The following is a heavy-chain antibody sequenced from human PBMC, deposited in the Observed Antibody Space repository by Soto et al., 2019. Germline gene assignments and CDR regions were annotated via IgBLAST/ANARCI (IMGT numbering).Heavy chain of an antibody. CDR1: GGTFRTSA. CDR2: IMPVFSTP. J-gene: IGHJ6*02. D-gene: IGHD3-3*02. CDR3: ARDKDRQQLGGNYYYIMDV. V-gene: IGHV1-69*12. Sequence: QVQLVQSRPEVKKPGSSVRVSCKTSGGTFRTSAISWVRQAPGQGLEWMGGIMPVFSTPDYAQKFQGRVTITADESTSTAYMELSSLRSEDTAVYYCARDKDRQQLGGNYYYIMDVWGQGTTVTVSS.